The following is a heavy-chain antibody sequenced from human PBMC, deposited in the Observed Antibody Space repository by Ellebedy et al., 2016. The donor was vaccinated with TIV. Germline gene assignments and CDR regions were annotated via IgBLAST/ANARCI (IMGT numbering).Heavy chain of an antibody. Sequence: GESLKISCAASGFTFSSYGMHWVRQAPGKGLEWVAVIWYDGSNKYYADSVKGRFTISRDNSKNSLYLQMNSLRAEDTALYYCAKGPPKRCSSSSCAAFDYWGQGTLVTVSS. J-gene: IGHJ4*02. CDR3: AKGPPKRCSSSSCAAFDY. CDR1: GFTFSSYG. CDR2: IWYDGSNK. V-gene: IGHV3-33*03. D-gene: IGHD2-2*01.